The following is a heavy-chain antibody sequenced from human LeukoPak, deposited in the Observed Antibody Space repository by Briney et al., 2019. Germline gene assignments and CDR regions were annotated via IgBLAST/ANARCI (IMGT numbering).Heavy chain of an antibody. V-gene: IGHV1-69*13. CDR3: ARRVNYGDYVRYFDY. CDR1: GGTFSSYA. Sequence: GASVKVSCKASGGTFSSYAISWVRQAPGQGLEWMGGIIPIFGTANYAQKFQGRVTITADESTSTAYMELSSLRAEDTAVYYCARRVNYGDYVRYFDYWGQGTLVTVSS. J-gene: IGHJ4*02. CDR2: IIPIFGTA. D-gene: IGHD4-17*01.